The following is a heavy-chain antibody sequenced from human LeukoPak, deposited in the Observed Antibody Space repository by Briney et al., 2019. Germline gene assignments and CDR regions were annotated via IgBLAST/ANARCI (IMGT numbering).Heavy chain of an antibody. J-gene: IGHJ3*02. Sequence: PGGSLRLSCAASGFIFSSWWMIWFRRLPGKGLVSVSHINTDGSYIRYADSVKGRFTISRDNAKNTLYLQMNSLRPEDTGVYYCTRVTVPPNAFDIWGQGTMVTVSS. CDR2: INTDGSYI. D-gene: IGHD4-17*01. V-gene: IGHV3-74*01. CDR3: TRVTVPPNAFDI. CDR1: GFIFSSWW.